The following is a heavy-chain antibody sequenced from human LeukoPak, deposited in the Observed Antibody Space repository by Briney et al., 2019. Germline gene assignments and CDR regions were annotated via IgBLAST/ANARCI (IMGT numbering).Heavy chain of an antibody. D-gene: IGHD6-13*01. CDR1: GFTFSSYA. J-gene: IGHJ5*02. CDR2: ISGSGGST. V-gene: IGHV3-23*01. CDR3: AKERIAAAQADNWFDP. Sequence: GGSLRLSCAASGFTFSSYAMSWVRQAPGKGLEWVSAISGSGGSTYYADSVKGRFTISRDNSKNTLYLQMNSLRAEDTAVYYCAKERIAAAQADNWFDPWGQGTLVTVSS.